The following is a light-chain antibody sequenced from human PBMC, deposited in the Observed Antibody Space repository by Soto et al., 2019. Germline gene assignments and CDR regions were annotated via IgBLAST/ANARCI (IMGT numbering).Light chain of an antibody. V-gene: IGLV2-14*03. CDR1: SRDVGGYNS. J-gene: IGLJ1*01. CDR3: SSFTSSMTNV. CDR2: DVG. Sequence: PVLNKPAYVKGADGGSITISCNRTSRDVGGYNSVSWYQHHPGKAPKLILYDVGDRPSGVSYRFSGSKSGNTASLTISGLQAADEADYLFSSFTSSMTNVFVSGTEVTVL.